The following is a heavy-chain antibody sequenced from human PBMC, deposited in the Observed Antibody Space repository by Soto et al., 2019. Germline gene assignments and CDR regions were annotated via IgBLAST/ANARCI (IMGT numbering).Heavy chain of an antibody. CDR3: ASTAIVLTLDY. Sequence: GGSLRLSCAASGFTFSRYWMHWVRQAPGKGLVWVSRINSDGSSTNYADSVKGRFTISRDNAKNTLYLQMNSLRAEDTAIYYYASTAIVLTLDYWGQGTPVTVSS. CDR1: GFTFSRYW. J-gene: IGHJ4*02. D-gene: IGHD5-18*01. V-gene: IGHV3-74*01. CDR2: INSDGSST.